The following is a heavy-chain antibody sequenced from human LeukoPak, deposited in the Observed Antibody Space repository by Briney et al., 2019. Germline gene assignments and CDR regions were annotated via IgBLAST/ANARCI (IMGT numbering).Heavy chain of an antibody. CDR3: ARDPGYYGSGSPTDDY. CDR1: GYTFTSYD. V-gene: IGHV1-69*13. D-gene: IGHD3-10*01. CDR2: IIPIFGTA. Sequence: SVKVSCKASGYTFTSYDINWVRQAPGQGLEWMGGIIPIFGTANYAQKFQGRVTITADESTSTAYMELSSLRSEDTAVYYCARDPGYYGSGSPTDDYWGQGTLVTVSS. J-gene: IGHJ4*02.